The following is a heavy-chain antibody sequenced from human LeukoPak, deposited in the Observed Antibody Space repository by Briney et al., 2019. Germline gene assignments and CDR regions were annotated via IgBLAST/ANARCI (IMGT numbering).Heavy chain of an antibody. Sequence: GESLKISCETSGYSFTTYWIGWVRQMPGKGLEWMGVIYPGDSVIRYSPSFQGHVTISADRSVSTAYLQWTSLKASDTAMYYCARGHLYYDFWSGLDYWGQGTLVTVSS. D-gene: IGHD3-3*01. J-gene: IGHJ4*02. CDR1: GYSFTTYW. CDR3: ARGHLYYDFWSGLDY. CDR2: IYPGDSVI. V-gene: IGHV5-51*01.